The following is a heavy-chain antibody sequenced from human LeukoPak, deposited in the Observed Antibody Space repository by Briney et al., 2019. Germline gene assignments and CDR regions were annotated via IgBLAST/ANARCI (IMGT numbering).Heavy chain of an antibody. CDR2: INPNSGGT. Sequence: GASVKVSCKASGYTFTGYYMHWVRQAPGQGLEWMGRINPNSGGTNYAQKFQGRVTMTRDTSISTAYMELSRLRSDDTAVYYCARGSRFLEWLLSGDQSGGRDNWFDPWGQGTLVTVSS. V-gene: IGHV1-2*06. J-gene: IGHJ5*02. CDR3: ARGSRFLEWLLSGDQSGGRDNWFDP. CDR1: GYTFTGYY. D-gene: IGHD3-3*01.